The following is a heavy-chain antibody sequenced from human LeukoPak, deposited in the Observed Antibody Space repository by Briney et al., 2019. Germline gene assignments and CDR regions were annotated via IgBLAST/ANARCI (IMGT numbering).Heavy chain of an antibody. V-gene: IGHV3-21*01. Sequence: GGSLRLSCAASGFTFSSYSMNWVRQAPGKGLEWVSSISSSSSYIYYADSVKGRFTISRDNAKNSLYLQMNSLRAEDTAVYYCARDPAPYYYDSSGWGFIWGQGTMVTVSS. CDR1: GFTFSSYS. D-gene: IGHD3-22*01. J-gene: IGHJ3*02. CDR2: ISSSSSYI. CDR3: ARDPAPYYYDSSGWGFI.